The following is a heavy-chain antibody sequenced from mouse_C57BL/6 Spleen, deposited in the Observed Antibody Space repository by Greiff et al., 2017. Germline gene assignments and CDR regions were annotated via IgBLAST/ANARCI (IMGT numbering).Heavy chain of an antibody. D-gene: IGHD2-5*01. V-gene: IGHV2-2*01. CDR2: IWSGGST. CDR3: ARADSNYTWFAY. J-gene: IGHJ3*01. CDR1: GFSLTSYG. Sequence: VKLMESGPGLVQPSQSLSITCTVSGFSLTSYGVHWVRQAPGKGLEGLGVIWSGGSTDYNAAFISRLSISKDNSQSQFFFKMTSLQADASAIYYCARADSNYTWFAYWGQGTLVTVSA.